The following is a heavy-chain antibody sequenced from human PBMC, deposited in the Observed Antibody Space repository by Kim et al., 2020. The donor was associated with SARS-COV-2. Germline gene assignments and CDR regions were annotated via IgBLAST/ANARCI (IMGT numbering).Heavy chain of an antibody. J-gene: IGHJ5*02. V-gene: IGHV4-39*01. CDR2: VYYTGST. Sequence: SETLSLTCTVSGDSISGPSYCWSWIRQPPGRGLEWIATVYYTGSTYYSPSLRSRVTISVDTSKNQFSLTLSSVTAADTAVYYCARRGYNYGFGYFDPWGQGTLVTVSS. D-gene: IGHD5-18*01. CDR1: GDSISGPSYC. CDR3: ARRGYNYGFGYFDP.